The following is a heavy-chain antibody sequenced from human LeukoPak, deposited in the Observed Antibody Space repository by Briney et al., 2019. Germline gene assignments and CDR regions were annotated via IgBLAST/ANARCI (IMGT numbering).Heavy chain of an antibody. D-gene: IGHD2-21*02. CDR1: EFHFSTHG. J-gene: IGHJ4*02. V-gene: IGHV3-23*01. CDR3: AKDRLLNCRGDCYIFDY. CDR2: ISGSGDST. Sequence: GGSLRLSCAASEFHFSTHGMNWVRQTPGKGLEWVSSISGSGDSTFYADSVKGRFSISRDNSKNTLYLQVNGLRTEDTAVYYCAKDRLLNCRGDCYIFDYWGQGTVVTVSS.